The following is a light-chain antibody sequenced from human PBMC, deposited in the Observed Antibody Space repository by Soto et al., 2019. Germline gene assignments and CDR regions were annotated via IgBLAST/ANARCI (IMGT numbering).Light chain of an antibody. V-gene: IGKV1-5*03. Sequence: DIQMTQSPSTVSASVGDRVTITCRASQSISSWLAWYQQKSGKAPKLLIYEASSLEGGVPSRFSGSGSETEFTLTIGSLQPDDFATYYCQQYKSYPYTFGQGTKLEIK. J-gene: IGKJ2*01. CDR3: QQYKSYPYT. CDR2: EAS. CDR1: QSISSW.